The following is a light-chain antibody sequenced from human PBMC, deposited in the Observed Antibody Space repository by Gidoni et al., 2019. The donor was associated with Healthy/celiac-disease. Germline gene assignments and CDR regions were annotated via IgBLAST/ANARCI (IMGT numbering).Light chain of an antibody. CDR1: QSVSSY. Sequence: EIVLTQSPATLSLSPGERATLSCRASQSVSSYLAWYQQKPGQAPRLLIYDASNRATGIPARFSGSGSGTDFNLTISSLEPEDFAVYYCQQRSNWPPVTFGQGTKVEIK. V-gene: IGKV3-11*01. CDR2: DAS. J-gene: IGKJ1*01. CDR3: QQRSNWPPVT.